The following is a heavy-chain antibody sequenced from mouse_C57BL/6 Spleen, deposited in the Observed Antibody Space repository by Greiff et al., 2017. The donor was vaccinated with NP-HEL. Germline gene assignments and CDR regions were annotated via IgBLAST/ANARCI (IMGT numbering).Heavy chain of an antibody. D-gene: IGHD1-1*01. V-gene: IGHV1-61*01. CDR1: GYTFTSYW. Sequence: VQLQQPGAELVRPGSSVKLSCKASGYTFTSYWMDWVKQRPGQGLEWIGNIYPSDSETHYNQKFKDKATLTVDKSSSTAYMQLSSLTSEDSAVYYGARWGYGRSYDYFDCWGQGTTLTVSS. CDR2: IYPSDSET. CDR3: ARWGYGRSYDYFDC. J-gene: IGHJ2*01.